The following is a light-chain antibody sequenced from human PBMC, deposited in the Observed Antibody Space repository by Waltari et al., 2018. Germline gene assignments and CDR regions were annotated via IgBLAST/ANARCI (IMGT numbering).Light chain of an antibody. V-gene: IGLV4-69*01. J-gene: IGLJ3*02. CDR3: QTGGHGTWV. Sequence: QLVLTQSPSASASLGASVKLTCPLASRHRSNIIAWHQQKPEKGPRFLMKVNSDGSHTKGDEIPDRFSGSSSGPERYLTISSVQSEDEADYYCQTGGHGTWVFGGGTKLTVL. CDR1: SRHRSNI. CDR2: VNSDGSH.